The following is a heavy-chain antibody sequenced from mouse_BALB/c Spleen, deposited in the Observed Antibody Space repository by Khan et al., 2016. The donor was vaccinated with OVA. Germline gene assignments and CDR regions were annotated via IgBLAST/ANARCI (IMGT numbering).Heavy chain of an antibody. CDR2: ISYSGVT. D-gene: IGHD1-2*01. Sequence: EVQLQESGPGLVKPSQSLSLTCTVTGYSITSGYAWNWIRQFPGNKLEWMGYISYSGVTSYNPSLKSRISITRDTSKNQFFLQLNSVTTEDTATYYCARGNYYGYDFDYWCQGTTLTVSS. V-gene: IGHV3-2*02. J-gene: IGHJ2*01. CDR1: GYSITSGYA. CDR3: ARGNYYGYDFDY.